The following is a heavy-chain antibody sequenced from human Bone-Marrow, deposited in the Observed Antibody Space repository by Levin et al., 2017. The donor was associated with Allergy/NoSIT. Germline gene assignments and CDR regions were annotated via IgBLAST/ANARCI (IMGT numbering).Heavy chain of an antibody. CDR2: MYSSGST. Sequence: SQTLSLTCSVSGDSMPSGFYYWSWIRQSPGKGLEWIGYMYSSGSTDYNPSLKSRVTISVDTSKKQFSLRLTSVTAGDTAMYYCARGRYDGRFYFDYWGQGALVSVSS. CDR3: ARGRYDGRFYFDY. J-gene: IGHJ4*02. V-gene: IGHV4-30-4*01. CDR1: GDSMPSGFYY. D-gene: IGHD1-1*01.